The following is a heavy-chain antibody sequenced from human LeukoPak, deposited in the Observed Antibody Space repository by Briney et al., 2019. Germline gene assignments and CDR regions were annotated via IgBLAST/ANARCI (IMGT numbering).Heavy chain of an antibody. J-gene: IGHJ3*02. D-gene: IGHD3-9*01. CDR1: GGSISSYY. CDR2: IYYSGST. CDR3: ARDSAYYDILTGYYRGAFDI. V-gene: IGHV4-59*01. Sequence: SETLSLTCTVSGGSISSYYWSWIRQPPGKGLESIGYIYYSGSTNYNPSLKSRVTISVDTSKNQFSLKLSSVTAADTAVYYCARDSAYYDILTGYYRGAFDIWGQGTMVTVSS.